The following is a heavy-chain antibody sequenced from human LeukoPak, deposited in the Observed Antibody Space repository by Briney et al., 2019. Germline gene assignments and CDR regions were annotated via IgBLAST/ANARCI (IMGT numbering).Heavy chain of an antibody. D-gene: IGHD6-13*01. V-gene: IGHV3-74*01. J-gene: IGHJ4*02. Sequence: PGGSLRLSCAASGXTFSTSWMHWVRQAPGKGLVWVSRINSDGRTTTYADSVKGRFTISRDNAKNTLCLQMNSLSAEDTAMYFCAGSSTAAGTFDYWGQGTLVTVSS. CDR3: AGSSTAAGTFDY. CDR2: INSDGRTT. CDR1: GXTFSTSW.